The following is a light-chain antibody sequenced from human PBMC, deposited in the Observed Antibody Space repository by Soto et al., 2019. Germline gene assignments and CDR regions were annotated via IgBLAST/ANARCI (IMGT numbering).Light chain of an antibody. CDR2: GAS. Sequence: EVMLTQSPGTLSSSPGERATLSCRASQSVSSNYLAWYQQKSGQAPRLLIYGASNRATGIPDRFSGSGSGTDFTLTIRRLEPEDFAVYYCQQYDTSPRTFGQGTKLEFK. CDR3: QQYDTSPRT. V-gene: IGKV3-20*01. J-gene: IGKJ1*01. CDR1: QSVSSNY.